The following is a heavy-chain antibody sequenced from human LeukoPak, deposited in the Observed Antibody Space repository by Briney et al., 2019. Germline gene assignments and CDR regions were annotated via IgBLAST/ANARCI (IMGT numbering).Heavy chain of an antibody. CDR2: ISTSSSYI. CDR1: GFTFSSCS. CDR3: ARGTLNIPGEHGAFDY. Sequence: PGGSLRLSCAASGFTFSSCSMNWVRQAPGKGLEWVSSISTSSSYIHYADSVKGRFTISRDNAKNSLYLQMNSLRAEDTAVYYCARGTLNIPGEHGAFDYWGQGTLVTVSS. J-gene: IGHJ4*02. D-gene: IGHD1-14*01. V-gene: IGHV3-21*01.